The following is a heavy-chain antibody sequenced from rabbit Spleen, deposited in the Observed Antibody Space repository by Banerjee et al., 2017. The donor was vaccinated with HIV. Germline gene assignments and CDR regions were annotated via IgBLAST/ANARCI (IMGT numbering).Heavy chain of an antibody. CDR1: GVSFSGNSY. V-gene: IGHV1S40*01. CDR3: ARSGYYAGDTMHGHAIGL. D-gene: IGHD4-2*01. J-gene: IGHJ4*01. CDR2: IDTGSSST. Sequence: QSLEESGGDLVKPGASLTLTCIASGVSFSGNSYMCWVRQAPGKGLEWIACIDTGSSSTWYASWAKGRFTISRASSTTVTLQMTSLTAADTATYFCARSGYYAGDTMHGHAIGLWGQGTLVTVS.